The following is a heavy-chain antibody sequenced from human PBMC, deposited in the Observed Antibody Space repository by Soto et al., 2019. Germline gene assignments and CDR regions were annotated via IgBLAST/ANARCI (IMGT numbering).Heavy chain of an antibody. D-gene: IGHD5-18*01. J-gene: IGHJ6*02. CDR1: GGSISSSSYH. Sequence: SETLSLTCTVSGGSISSSSYHWGWIRQPPGKGLEWIGSIYYSGSTYYNPSLKSRVTISVDTSKNQFSLKLSPVTAADTAVYYCARHLPNWLWSYYGMDVWGQGTTVTVSS. CDR3: ARHLPNWLWSYYGMDV. V-gene: IGHV4-39*01. CDR2: IYYSGST.